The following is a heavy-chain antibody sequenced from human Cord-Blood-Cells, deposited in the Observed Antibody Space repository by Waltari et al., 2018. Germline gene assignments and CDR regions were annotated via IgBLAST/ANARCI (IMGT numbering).Heavy chain of an antibody. CDR1: GGTFSSYA. CDR3: ASVLLWFGELPHYYYYYMDV. V-gene: IGHV1-69*01. J-gene: IGHJ6*03. Sequence: QVQLVQSGAEVKKPGSSVKVSCKASGGTFSSYAISWVRQAPGQGLEWMGGIIPIFCTANYAQKFQGRVTITADESTSTAYMELSSLRSEDTAVYYCASVLLWFGELPHYYYYYMDVWGKGTTVTVSS. D-gene: IGHD3-10*01. CDR2: IIPIFCTA.